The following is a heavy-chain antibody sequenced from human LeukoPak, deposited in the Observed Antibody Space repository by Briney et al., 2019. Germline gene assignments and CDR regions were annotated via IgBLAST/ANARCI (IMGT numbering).Heavy chain of an antibody. CDR3: ARDRDTMVRGASGSFDY. CDR1: GYTFTSYG. J-gene: IGHJ4*02. Sequence: ASVKVSCKASGYTFTSYGISWVRQAPGQGLEWMGWISAYNGNTNYAQKLQGRVTMTTDTSTSTAYMELRSLRSDDTAVYYCARDRDTMVRGASGSFDYWGQGTLVTVSS. D-gene: IGHD3-10*01. CDR2: ISAYNGNT. V-gene: IGHV1-18*01.